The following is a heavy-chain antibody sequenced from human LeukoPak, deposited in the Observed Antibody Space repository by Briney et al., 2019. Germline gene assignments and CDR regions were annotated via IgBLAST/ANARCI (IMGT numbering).Heavy chain of an antibody. D-gene: IGHD3-22*01. CDR3: ATSYSTYYYDSSGYYYVG. V-gene: IGHV4-61*02. CDR1: GGSISSGSYY. J-gene: IGHJ4*02. Sequence: TSQTLSLTCTVSGGSISSGSYYWSWIRQPAGKGLEWIGRTYTSGSTNYNPSLKSRVTISVDTSKNQFSLKLSSVTAADTAVYYCATSYSTYYYDSSGYYYVGWGQGTLVTVSS. CDR2: TYTSGST.